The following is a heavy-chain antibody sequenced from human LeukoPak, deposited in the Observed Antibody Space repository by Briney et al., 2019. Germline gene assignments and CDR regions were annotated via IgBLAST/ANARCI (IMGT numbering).Heavy chain of an antibody. Sequence: SETLSLTCTVSGGSISRYYWSWIRQPPGKGLEWIGYIYYSGSTYYNPSLKSRVTISVDTSKNQFSLKLSSVTAADTAVYYCARDHPYYDILTGYYHEPNWFDPWGQGTLVTVSS. D-gene: IGHD3-9*01. CDR2: IYYSGST. CDR1: GGSISRYY. CDR3: ARDHPYYDILTGYYHEPNWFDP. V-gene: IGHV4-59*12. J-gene: IGHJ5*02.